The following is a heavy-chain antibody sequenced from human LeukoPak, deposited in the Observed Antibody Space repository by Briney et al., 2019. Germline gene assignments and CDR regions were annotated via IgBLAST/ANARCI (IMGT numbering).Heavy chain of an antibody. Sequence: GGSLRLSCAASGFTFSSYWMSWVRQAPGKGLEWVANIKQDGSEKYYVDSVEGRFTISRDNAKNSLYLQMNSLRAEDTAVYYCARVRGSSWYDAFDIWGQGTMVTVSS. CDR2: IKQDGSEK. CDR1: GFTFSSYW. CDR3: ARVRGSSWYDAFDI. J-gene: IGHJ3*02. V-gene: IGHV3-7*01. D-gene: IGHD6-13*01.